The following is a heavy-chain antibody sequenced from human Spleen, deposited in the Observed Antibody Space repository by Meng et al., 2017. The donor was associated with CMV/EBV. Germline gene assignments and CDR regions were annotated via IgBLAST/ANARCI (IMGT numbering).Heavy chain of an antibody. J-gene: IGHJ4*02. CDR1: GKSFSGCG. CDR2: VDHSRSS. V-gene: IGHV4-34*01. D-gene: IGHD1-7*01. Sequence: GDNGKSFSGCGWSWMRQRPGKGMGWIGEVDHSRSSNYDPYHKSKVNIEVDTSKNQLSLKLSSVTAADTAVYYSARGRRDWNYGFDYWGQGTLVTVSS. CDR3: ARGRRDWNYGFDY.